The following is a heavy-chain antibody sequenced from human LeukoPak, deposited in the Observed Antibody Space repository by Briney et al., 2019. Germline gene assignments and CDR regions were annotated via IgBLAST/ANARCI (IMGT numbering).Heavy chain of an antibody. V-gene: IGHV3-15*07. CDR1: GFTFSSYS. Sequence: GGSLRLSCAASGFTFSSYSMNWVRQAPGKGLEWVGRIKSKTDGGTTDYAAPVKGRFTISRDDSKNTLYLQMNSLKTEDTAVYYCTTDGGGSELGNWGQGTLVTVSS. CDR2: IKSKTDGGTT. J-gene: IGHJ4*02. D-gene: IGHD1-26*01. CDR3: TTDGGGSELGN.